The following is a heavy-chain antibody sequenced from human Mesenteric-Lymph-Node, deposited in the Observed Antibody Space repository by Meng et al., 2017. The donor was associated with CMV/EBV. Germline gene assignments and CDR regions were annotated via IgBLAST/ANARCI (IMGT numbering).Heavy chain of an antibody. J-gene: IGHJ3*02. CDR1: GFTFSSYA. CDR2: ISYDGSNK. CDR3: ARDLDYGGNRAMGALDM. V-gene: IGHV3-30*04. D-gene: IGHD4-23*01. Sequence: GESLKISCAASGFTFSSYAMHWVRQAPGKGLEWVAVISYDGSNKYYADSVKGRFTISRDNSKNTPYLQMNSLRAEDTAVYYCARDLDYGGNRAMGALDMWGQGTMVTVSS.